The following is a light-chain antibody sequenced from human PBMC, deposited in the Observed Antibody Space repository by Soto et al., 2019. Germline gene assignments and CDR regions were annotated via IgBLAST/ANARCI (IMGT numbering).Light chain of an antibody. CDR1: QSVSSSY. J-gene: IGKJ4*01. V-gene: IGKV3-20*01. Sequence: EIVLTQSPGTLSLSPGERATLSCRASQSVSSSYLAWYQQKPGQAPRLLIYGASSRAAGIPDRFSGSGSGTDFTLTISGLEPDDFAVYYCQQYDRSPLTFGGGTKVDIK. CDR3: QQYDRSPLT. CDR2: GAS.